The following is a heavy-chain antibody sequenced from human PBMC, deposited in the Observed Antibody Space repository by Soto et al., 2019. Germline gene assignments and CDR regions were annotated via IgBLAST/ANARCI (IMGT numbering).Heavy chain of an antibody. CDR3: AKGHSRFFVDGYLTFDH. J-gene: IGHJ4*02. CDR2: IFHDGSNK. Sequence: QVQLVESGGGVVQPGRSLRLYCAASGFTFRSYAMHWVRQSPGKGLEWVAVIFHDGSNKYYADSVKGRFTISRDTSKNTLYLHMNSLGAEDTAVYYCAKGHSRFFVDGYLTFDHWVQGTLVTVSS. D-gene: IGHD5-12*01. CDR1: GFTFRSYA. V-gene: IGHV3-30*18.